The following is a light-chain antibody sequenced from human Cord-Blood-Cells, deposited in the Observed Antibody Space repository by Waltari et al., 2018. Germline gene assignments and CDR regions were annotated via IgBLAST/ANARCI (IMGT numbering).Light chain of an antibody. Sequence: AIQMTQSRSSLSASVGDRVTITCRASQGIRNDLGWYQQKPGKAPKLLIYAASSLQSGVPSGFSGSGSGTDFTLTISSLQPEDFATYYCLQDYNYPYTFGQGTKLEIK. CDR1: QGIRND. CDR2: AAS. V-gene: IGKV1-6*01. CDR3: LQDYNYPYT. J-gene: IGKJ2*01.